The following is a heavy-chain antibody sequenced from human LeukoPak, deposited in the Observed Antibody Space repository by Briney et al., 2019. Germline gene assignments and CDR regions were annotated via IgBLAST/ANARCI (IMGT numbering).Heavy chain of an antibody. CDR1: GGSISSYY. CDR3: ARTRAGIYGGSHIDY. D-gene: IGHD4-23*01. Sequence: SETLSLTCTVSGGSISSYYWSWIRQPAGKGLEWIGYIYYSGSINYNPSLKSRVTISVDTSKNQFSLKLSSVTAADTAVYYCARTRAGIYGGSHIDYWGQGTLVTVSS. V-gene: IGHV4-59*01. J-gene: IGHJ4*02. CDR2: IYYSGSI.